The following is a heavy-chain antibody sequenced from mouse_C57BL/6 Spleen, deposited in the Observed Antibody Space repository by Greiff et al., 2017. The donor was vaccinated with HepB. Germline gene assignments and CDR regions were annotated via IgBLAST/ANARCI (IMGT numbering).Heavy chain of an antibody. CDR2: ISSGGDYI. D-gene: IGHD2-4*01. V-gene: IGHV5-9-1*02. CDR1: GFTFSSYA. CDR3: TRGDYDGPWFAY. J-gene: IGHJ3*01. Sequence: EVQLVESGEGLVKPGGSLKLSCAASGFTFSSYAMSWVRQTPEKRLEWVAYISSGGDYIYYADTVKGRFTISRDNARNTLYLQMSSLKSEDTAMYYCTRGDYDGPWFAYWGQGTLVTVSA.